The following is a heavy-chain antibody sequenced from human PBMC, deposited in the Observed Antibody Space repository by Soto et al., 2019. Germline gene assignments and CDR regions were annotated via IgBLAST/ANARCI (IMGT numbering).Heavy chain of an antibody. CDR2: ITVGTGNT. J-gene: IGHJ4*02. Sequence: SGKVCCEASGFIFTSSSVKWVRQARGQRLEWIGWITVGTGNTNYAQKFQERVTITRDMSTSTAYMELSNLRSEDTAVYYCAAGDSSGYYGGWGQGTQVTVS. CDR3: AAGDSSGYYGG. D-gene: IGHD3-22*01. V-gene: IGHV1-58*01. CDR1: GFIFTSSS.